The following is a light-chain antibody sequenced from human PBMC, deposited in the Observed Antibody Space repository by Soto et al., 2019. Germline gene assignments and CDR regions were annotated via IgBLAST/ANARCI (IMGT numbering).Light chain of an antibody. V-gene: IGKV1-5*01. J-gene: IGKJ4*01. CDR1: QSISSW. Sequence: DIQMTQSPSTLSASVGDRVTITCRASQSISSWLAWYQQKPGKAPNLLIYAASTLESGVPSRFSGSGSGTDFTLTISSLQPEDFATYYCQQFNNYPLTFGGGTKVDI. CDR3: QQFNNYPLT. CDR2: AAS.